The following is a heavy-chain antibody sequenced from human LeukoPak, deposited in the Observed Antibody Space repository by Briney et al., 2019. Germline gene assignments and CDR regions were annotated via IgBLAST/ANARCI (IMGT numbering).Heavy chain of an antibody. CDR1: GYSISSGYY. CDR2: FYHSGST. CDR3: AGGRGVGELSRVAGAFDI. J-gene: IGHJ3*02. D-gene: IGHD3-10*01. Sequence: PSETLSLTCAVSGYSISSGYYWGWIRQPPGKGLEWIGSFYHSGSTYYNPSLKSRVTISVDTSKNQFSLKLSSVTAADTAVYYCAGGRGVGELSRVAGAFDIWGQGTMVTVSS. V-gene: IGHV4-38-2*01.